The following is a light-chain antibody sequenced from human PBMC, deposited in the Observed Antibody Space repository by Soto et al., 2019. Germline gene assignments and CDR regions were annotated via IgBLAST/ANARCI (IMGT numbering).Light chain of an antibody. CDR2: YAS. CDR1: QSVFSW. J-gene: IGKJ1*01. CDR3: QQYTSFSWS. Sequence: DIQMTQSPSTLSASVGDRVTITCRASQSVFSWLAWYQQKPGQAPKLLIYYASTLEGGVPSRFSGRGSGTEFTLTVGGLQPDDFATYHCQQYTSFSWSFGQGTKVEVK. V-gene: IGKV1-5*01.